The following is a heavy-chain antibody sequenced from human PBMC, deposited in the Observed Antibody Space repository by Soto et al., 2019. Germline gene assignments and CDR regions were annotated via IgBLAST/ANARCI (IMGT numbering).Heavy chain of an antibody. D-gene: IGHD2-15*01. J-gene: IGHJ6*02. CDR2: ISSSSSTI. V-gene: IGHV3-48*02. Sequence: GGSLRLSCAASGFTFSSYSMNWVRQAPGKGLEWVSYISSSSSTIYYADSVKGRFTISRDNAKNSLYLQMNSLRDEDTAVYYFARAEWQLLFRSDYYGMDVWGQGTTVTVSS. CDR3: ARAEWQLLFRSDYYGMDV. CDR1: GFTFSSYS.